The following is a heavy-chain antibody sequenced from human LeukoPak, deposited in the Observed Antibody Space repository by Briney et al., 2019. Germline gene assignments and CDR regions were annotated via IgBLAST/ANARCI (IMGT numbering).Heavy chain of an antibody. D-gene: IGHD6-6*01. CDR3: ARGPLLAAQSLWYMDV. J-gene: IGHJ6*03. CDR1: GFTFSSYW. CDR2: INTDGSST. V-gene: IGHV3-74*01. Sequence: GGSLRLSCAASGFTFSSYWMHWVRQAPGKGLVWVSRINTDGSSTSYADSVKGRFTISRDNAKNTLYLQMNSLRAEDTAVYYCARGPLLAAQSLWYMDVWGKGTTVTVSS.